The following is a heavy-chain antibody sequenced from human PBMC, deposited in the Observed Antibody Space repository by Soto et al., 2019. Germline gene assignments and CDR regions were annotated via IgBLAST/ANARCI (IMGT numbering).Heavy chain of an antibody. J-gene: IGHJ6*02. V-gene: IGHV6-1*01. Sequence: PSQTLSLTCAISVDSVSSNSAAWNWIRQTPSRGLEWLGRAYYRSKWYTDYAVSVKSRITINPDTSKNQFSLQLNSVTPEDTAVYYCARHTPDPNYYYGMDVWGQGTTVTVSS. CDR2: AYYRSKWYT. CDR3: ARHTPDPNYYYGMDV. CDR1: VDSVSSNSAA.